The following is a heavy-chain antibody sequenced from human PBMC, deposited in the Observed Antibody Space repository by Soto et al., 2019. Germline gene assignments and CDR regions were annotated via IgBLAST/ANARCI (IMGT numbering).Heavy chain of an antibody. CDR3: AKASDYDDILTGLH. Sequence: EVQLLESGGGLVQPGGSLRISCAASGFTFSSYAMSWVRQAPGKGLECLSTISGSGGSAYYADSVKGRFTINRNNSKNTMHLQMNSLRAEDTAVYYCAKASDYDDILTGLHWGQGTLVTVSA. CDR1: GFTFSSYA. CDR2: ISGSGGSA. J-gene: IGHJ4*02. D-gene: IGHD3-9*01. V-gene: IGHV3-23*01.